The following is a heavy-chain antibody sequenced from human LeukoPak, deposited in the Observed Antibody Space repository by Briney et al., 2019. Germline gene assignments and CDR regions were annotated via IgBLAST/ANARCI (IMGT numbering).Heavy chain of an antibody. J-gene: IGHJ4*02. D-gene: IGHD6-13*01. Sequence: GGSLRLSCAASGFTFSSYWMSWVRQAPGKGLEWVANIKQDGSEKYYVDSVKGRFTISRDNAKNSLYLQMNSLRAEDTAVYYCARDNGVMAAAEYYFDYWGQGTLVTVSP. CDR1: GFTFSSYW. CDR3: ARDNGVMAAAEYYFDY. V-gene: IGHV3-7*01. CDR2: IKQDGSEK.